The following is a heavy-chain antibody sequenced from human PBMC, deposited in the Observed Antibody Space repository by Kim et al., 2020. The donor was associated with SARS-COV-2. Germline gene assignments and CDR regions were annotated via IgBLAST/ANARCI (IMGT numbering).Heavy chain of an antibody. CDR2: MNPNSGNT. CDR1: GYTFTSYD. Sequence: ASVKVSCKASGYTFTSYDINWVRQATGQGLEWMGWMNPNSGNTGYAQKFQGRVTMTRNTSISTAYMELSSLRSEDTAVYYCARECSRKVAARVYYYYGMDVWGQGTTVTVSS. V-gene: IGHV1-8*01. J-gene: IGHJ6*02. CDR3: ARECSRKVAARVYYYYGMDV. D-gene: IGHD6-6*01.